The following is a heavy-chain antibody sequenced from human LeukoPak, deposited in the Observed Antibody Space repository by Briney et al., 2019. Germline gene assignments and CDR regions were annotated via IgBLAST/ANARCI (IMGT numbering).Heavy chain of an antibody. V-gene: IGHV4-61*02. Sequence: SQTLSLTCSVSGGSIYCGSYYWSWIRQPAGKGLEWIGRIYTSGSTNYNPSLKSRVTISVDTSKNQFSLKLSSVTAADTAVYYCARDRRDGYNLYYFDLWGQGTLVTVSS. CDR1: GGSIYCGSYY. D-gene: IGHD5-24*01. CDR2: IYTSGST. CDR3: ARDRRDGYNLYYFDL. J-gene: IGHJ4*02.